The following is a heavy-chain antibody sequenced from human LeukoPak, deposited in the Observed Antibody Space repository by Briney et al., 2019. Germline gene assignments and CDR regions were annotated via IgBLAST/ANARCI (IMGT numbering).Heavy chain of an antibody. Sequence: GGSLRLSCAASGFTFSSYWMSWVRQAPGKGLEWVANIKQDGSEKYYVDSVKGRFTISRDNAKNSLYLQMNSLRAEDTAVYYCARTTMVRGVIIDQFDYWGQGTLVTVPS. CDR3: ARTTMVRGVIIDQFDY. V-gene: IGHV3-7*01. CDR1: GFTFSSYW. J-gene: IGHJ4*02. CDR2: IKQDGSEK. D-gene: IGHD3-10*01.